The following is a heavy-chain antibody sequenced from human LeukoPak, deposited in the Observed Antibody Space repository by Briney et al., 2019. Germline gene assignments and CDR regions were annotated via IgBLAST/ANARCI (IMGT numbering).Heavy chain of an antibody. D-gene: IGHD1-7*01. Sequence: PGGSLRLSCAASGFTFSTYNMNWVRQAPGKGLEWVSGTNRRGDITGYADFVKGRFTISRDNAKNSLYLQMNSLRVEDTALYHCARKGLGGELGGFDSWGQGTLVTVSS. CDR2: TNRRGDIT. CDR1: GFTFSTYN. V-gene: IGHV3-20*01. CDR3: ARKGLGGELGGFDS. J-gene: IGHJ4*02.